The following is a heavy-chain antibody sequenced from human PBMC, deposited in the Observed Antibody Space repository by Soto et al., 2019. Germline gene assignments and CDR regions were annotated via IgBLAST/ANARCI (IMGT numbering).Heavy chain of an antibody. J-gene: IGHJ5*02. D-gene: IGHD6-13*01. CDR3: AVGEGQQRVQNNWFDP. CDR2: INPSGGST. V-gene: IGHV1-46*01. Sequence: QVQLVQSGAEVKKPGASVKVSCKASGYTFTSYYMHWVRQAPGQGLEWMGIINPSGGSTSYAQKFQGRVTMTRDTSTSTVYMELSSLRSEDTAVYYCAVGEGQQRVQNNWFDPWGQGTLVTVSS. CDR1: GYTFTSYY.